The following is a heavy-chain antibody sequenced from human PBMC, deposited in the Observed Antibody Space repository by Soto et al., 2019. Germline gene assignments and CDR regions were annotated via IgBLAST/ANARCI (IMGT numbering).Heavy chain of an antibody. D-gene: IGHD6-19*01. Sequence: EVQLLESGGGLVQPGGSLRLSCAASGFTFSSYAMSWVRQAPGKGLEWVSAISGSGGSTYYADSVKGRFTISRDNSKNTLYLQMNSLRAEDTAVYYRVRRSSGWYFDYWGQGTLVTVSS. CDR2: ISGSGGST. CDR3: VRRSSGWYFDY. CDR1: GFTFSSYA. V-gene: IGHV3-23*01. J-gene: IGHJ4*02.